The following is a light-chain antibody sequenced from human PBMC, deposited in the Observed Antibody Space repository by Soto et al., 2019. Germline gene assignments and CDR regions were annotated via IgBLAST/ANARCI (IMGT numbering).Light chain of an antibody. CDR3: QQSGA. J-gene: IGKJ3*01. CDR2: GAS. CDR1: QNVISTY. Sequence: EVVLTQSPGTLSLSPGERATLSCRASQNVISTYLAWYQQKPGQAPRLLLYGASSRATGIPDRFCGSGSGTDFTLTITRLEPEDFAVYYCQQSGAFGPGTRVDLK. V-gene: IGKV3-20*01.